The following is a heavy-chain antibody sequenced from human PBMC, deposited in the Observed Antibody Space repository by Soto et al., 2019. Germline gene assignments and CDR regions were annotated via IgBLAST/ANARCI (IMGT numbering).Heavy chain of an antibody. D-gene: IGHD6-13*01. J-gene: IGHJ5*02. CDR1: GGSISSGGYY. CDR2: IYYSGST. CDR3: ARGRSSSWYNWFDP. V-gene: IGHV4-31*03. Sequence: SETLSLTCTVSGGSISSGGYYWSWIRQHPGKGLEWIGYIYYSGSTYYNPSLKSRVTVSVDTSKNQFSLKLSSVTAADTAVYYCARGRSSSWYNWFDPWGQGTLVTVSS.